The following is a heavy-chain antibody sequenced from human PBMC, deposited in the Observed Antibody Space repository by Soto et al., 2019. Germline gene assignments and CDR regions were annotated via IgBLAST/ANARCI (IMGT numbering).Heavy chain of an antibody. D-gene: IGHD6-13*01. CDR3: ARHNSSSPLDAFDI. CDR1: GYTFTTYS. CDR2: IYPGDSDT. V-gene: IGHV5-51*01. J-gene: IGHJ3*02. Sequence: PGESLKISCKGSGYTFTTYSIGWVRQMPGKGLEWMGIIYPGDSDTRYSPSFQGQVTISADKSISTAYLQWSSLKASDTAMYYCARHNSSSPLDAFDIWGQGTMVTVSS.